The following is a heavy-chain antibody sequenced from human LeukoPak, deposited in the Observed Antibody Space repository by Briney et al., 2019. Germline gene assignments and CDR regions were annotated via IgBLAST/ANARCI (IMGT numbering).Heavy chain of an antibody. CDR1: GGSISSSSYY. Sequence: PSETLSLTCTVSGGSISSSSYYWGWIRQPPGKGLEWIGSIYYSGSTYYNPSLKSRVTISVDTSKNQFSLKLSSVTAADTAVYYCARRSDSSGYSKRTYPYYFDYWGQGTLVTVSS. J-gene: IGHJ4*02. V-gene: IGHV4-39*01. CDR2: IYYSGST. D-gene: IGHD3-22*01. CDR3: ARRSDSSGYSKRTYPYYFDY.